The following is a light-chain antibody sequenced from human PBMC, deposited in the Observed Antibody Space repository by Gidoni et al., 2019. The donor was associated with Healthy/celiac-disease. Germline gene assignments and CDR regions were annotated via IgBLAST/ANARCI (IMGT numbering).Light chain of an antibody. J-gene: IGLJ1*01. CDR3: QSYDSSLKV. V-gene: IGLV1-40*01. CDR2: GNS. CDR1: SSNIGAGYD. Sequence: SVLTQPPSVSGAPGQRVTISCTGSSSNIGAGYDVHWYQQLPGTAPKLLMYGNSNRPSGVPDRFSGSKSGTSASLAITGLQAEDEADYYCQSYDSSLKVFGTGTKVTVL.